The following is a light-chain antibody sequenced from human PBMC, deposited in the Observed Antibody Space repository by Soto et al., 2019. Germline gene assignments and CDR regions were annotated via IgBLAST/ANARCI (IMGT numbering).Light chain of an antibody. CDR1: NIGGKS. V-gene: IGLV3-21*04. Sequence: SYELTQPPSLSVAPGKTATVTCGGTNIGGKSVHWYQQKPGQAPLLVIYYDKDRPSGIPERISGSNSGNTATLTISRVEAGDEADYYCQVWDVDNCHVVFGGGTKLTVL. J-gene: IGLJ2*01. CDR3: QVWDVDNCHVV. CDR2: YDK.